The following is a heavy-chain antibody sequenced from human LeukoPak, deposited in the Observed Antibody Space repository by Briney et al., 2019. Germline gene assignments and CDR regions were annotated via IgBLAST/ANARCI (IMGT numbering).Heavy chain of an antibody. V-gene: IGHV3-74*01. J-gene: IGHJ5*02. Sequence: GSLRLSCAASGLTFSTYWVHWVRQAPGKGLVWVSRINSDGSSTNYADSVKGRFTISRDNAKNTLYLQMNSLRAEDTAVYYCTRAMALTTPFDPWGQGTLVTVSS. CDR1: GLTFSTYW. D-gene: IGHD4/OR15-4a*01. CDR2: INSDGSST. CDR3: TRAMALTTPFDP.